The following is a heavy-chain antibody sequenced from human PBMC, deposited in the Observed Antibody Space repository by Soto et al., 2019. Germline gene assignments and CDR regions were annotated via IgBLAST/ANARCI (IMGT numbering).Heavy chain of an antibody. CDR1: GGSISSGDYY. CDR2: IYYSGST. J-gene: IGHJ6*02. D-gene: IGHD2-2*01. Sequence: SETLSLTCTVSGGSISSGDYYWSWIRQPPGKGLEWIGYIYYSGSTSYNASLKSRTSISADPSNNQFSLKLHSLTAADKAVYFCGTMPIVVEPAPMDVWGPGTSVT. V-gene: IGHV4-30-4*01. CDR3: GTMPIVVEPAPMDV.